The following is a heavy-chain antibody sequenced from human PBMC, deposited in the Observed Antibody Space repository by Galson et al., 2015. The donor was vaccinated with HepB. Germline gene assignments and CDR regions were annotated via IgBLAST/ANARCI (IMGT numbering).Heavy chain of an antibody. CDR1: GFTFSSYA. Sequence: SLRLSCAASGFTFSSYAMSWVRQAPGKGLEWVSAISGSGGSTYYADSVKGRFTISRDNSKNTLYLQMNSLRSEDTAVYYCASRRGGRRDFDWLFSFDYWGQGTLVTVSS. CDR3: ASRRGGRRDFDWLFSFDY. J-gene: IGHJ4*02. V-gene: IGHV3-23*01. CDR2: ISGSGGST. D-gene: IGHD3-9*01.